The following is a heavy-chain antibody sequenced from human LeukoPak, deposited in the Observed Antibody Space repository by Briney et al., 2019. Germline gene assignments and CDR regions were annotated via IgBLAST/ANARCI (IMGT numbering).Heavy chain of an antibody. CDR3: AREASYGPFDY. D-gene: IGHD5-18*01. V-gene: IGHV3-30-3*01. CDR2: ISYDGSNK. Sequence: GGSLRLSCAASGFTFSSYAMHWVRQAPGKGLEWVAVISYDGSNKYYADSVKGRFTISRDNSKNTLYLQMNSLRAEDTAVYYYAREASYGPFDYWGQGTLVTVSS. J-gene: IGHJ4*02. CDR1: GFTFSSYA.